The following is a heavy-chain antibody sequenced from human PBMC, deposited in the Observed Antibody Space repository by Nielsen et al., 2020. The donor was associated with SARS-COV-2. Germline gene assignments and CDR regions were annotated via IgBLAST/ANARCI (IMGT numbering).Heavy chain of an antibody. CDR1: GFTFSSYS. V-gene: IGHV3-21*01. D-gene: IGHD6-19*01. J-gene: IGHJ4*02. CDR3: AREGYSSGWYAYYYFDY. Sequence: GESLKISCAASGFTFSSYSMNWVRQAPGKGLEWVSSISRSSSYIYYADSVKGRFTISRDNAKNSLYLQMNSLRAEDTAVYYCAREGYSSGWYAYYYFDYWGQGTLVTVSS. CDR2: ISRSSSYI.